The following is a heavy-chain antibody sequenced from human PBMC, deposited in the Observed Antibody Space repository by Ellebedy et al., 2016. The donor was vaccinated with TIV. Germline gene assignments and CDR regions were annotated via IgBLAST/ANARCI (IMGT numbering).Heavy chain of an antibody. CDR2: IIPIFVTA. CDR1: GGTFSSYA. D-gene: IGHD4-17*01. J-gene: IGHJ3*02. Sequence: AASVKVSCKASGGTFSSYAITWVRQAPGQGLEWMGGIIPIFVTANYAQKFQGRVTITADESTSTAYMELSSLRSNDTAVYYCARDVGLAGDYADAFDIWGQGTMVTVSS. CDR3: ARDVGLAGDYADAFDI. V-gene: IGHV1-69*13.